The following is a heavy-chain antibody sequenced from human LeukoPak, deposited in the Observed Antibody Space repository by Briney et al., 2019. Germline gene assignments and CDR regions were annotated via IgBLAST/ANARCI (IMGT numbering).Heavy chain of an antibody. CDR1: GYNFTSYT. V-gene: IGHV1-3*01. CDR2: INAGPGNT. J-gene: IGHJ3*02. CDR3: AIGISSDTFDI. D-gene: IGHD3-3*01. Sequence: ASVKVSCTASGYNFTSYTIYWVRQAPGQRLEWMGWINAGPGNTKYSQKFQGRVTITRDTSASTAYMDLTNLRSEDTAVFYCAIGISSDTFDIWGQGTMVTVSS.